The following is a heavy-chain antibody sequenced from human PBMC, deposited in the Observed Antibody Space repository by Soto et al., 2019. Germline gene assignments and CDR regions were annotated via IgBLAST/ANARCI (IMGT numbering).Heavy chain of an antibody. CDR1: GFTFDDYA. J-gene: IGHJ4*02. CDR3: AKGDIILTGYLFDY. V-gene: IGHV3-9*01. Sequence: GGSLRLSCAASGFTFDDYAMHWVRQAPGKGLEWVSGISWNSGSIGYADSVKGRFTISRDNAKNSLYLQMNSLRAEDTALYYCAKGDIILTGYLFDYWGQGTLVTVSS. CDR2: ISWNSGSI. D-gene: IGHD3-9*01.